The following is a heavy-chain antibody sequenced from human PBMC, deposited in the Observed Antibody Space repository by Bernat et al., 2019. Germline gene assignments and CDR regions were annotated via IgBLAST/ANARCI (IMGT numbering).Heavy chain of an antibody. Sequence: QITLKESGPTLVKPTQTLTLTCTFSGFSLSTSGVGVGWIRQPPGQALEWLALIYCDDDKRYSPSLKSRLTITKDTSKNQVVLTMTNRDPVDTATYYCAHSTTAMALDYWGQGTLVTVSS. CDR2: IYCDDDK. CDR1: GFSLSTSGVG. V-gene: IGHV2-5*02. J-gene: IGHJ4*02. D-gene: IGHD5-18*01. CDR3: AHSTTAMALDY.